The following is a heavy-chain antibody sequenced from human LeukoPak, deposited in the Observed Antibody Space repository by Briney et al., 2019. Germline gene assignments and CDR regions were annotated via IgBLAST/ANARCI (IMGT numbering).Heavy chain of an antibody. Sequence: PGGSLRLSCTVSGFTVSSNSMSWVRQAPGKGLEWVSFIYSDNTHYSDSVKGRFTISRDNSKNTLYLQMNSPRAEDTAVYYCANVGYSGYDFDYWGQGTLVTVSS. D-gene: IGHD5-12*01. CDR3: ANVGYSGYDFDY. V-gene: IGHV3-53*01. CDR1: GFTVSSNS. J-gene: IGHJ4*02. CDR2: IYSDNT.